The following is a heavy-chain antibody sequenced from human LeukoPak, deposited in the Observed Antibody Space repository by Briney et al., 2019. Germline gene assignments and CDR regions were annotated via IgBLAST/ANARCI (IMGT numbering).Heavy chain of an antibody. D-gene: IGHD3-9*01. V-gene: IGHV1-69*04. CDR1: GYTFTNYA. J-gene: IGHJ4*02. CDR3: ARDRIRYFDWSHPYYFDY. Sequence: GASVKVSCKASGYTFTNYAISWVRQAPGQGLEWMGRIIPILGIANYAQKLQGRVTITADKSTSTAYMELSSLRSEDTAVYYCARDRIRYFDWSHPYYFDYWGQGTLVTVSS. CDR2: IIPILGIA.